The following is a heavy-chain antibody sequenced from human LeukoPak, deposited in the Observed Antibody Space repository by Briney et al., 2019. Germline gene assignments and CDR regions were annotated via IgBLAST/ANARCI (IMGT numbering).Heavy chain of an antibody. D-gene: IGHD3-9*01. CDR1: GGSISSSSYY. CDR3: ARWGDYDILTGNWFDP. CDR2: IYYSGST. Sequence: SETLSLTCTVSGGSISSSSYYWGWVRQPPGKGLEWIGYIYYSGSTNYNPSLKSRVTISVDTSKNQFSLKLSSVTAADTAVYYCARWGDYDILTGNWFDPWGQGTLVTVSS. V-gene: IGHV4-61*05. J-gene: IGHJ5*02.